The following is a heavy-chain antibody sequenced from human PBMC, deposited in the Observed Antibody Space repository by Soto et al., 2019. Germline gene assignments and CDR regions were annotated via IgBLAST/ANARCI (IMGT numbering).Heavy chain of an antibody. Sequence: QVQLVQSGVEVQKPGASVKVSCKASGYTFTSYVINWLRQAPGQGLEWMGWISPYNGNTNYGQKLQGRVTMTTDTSTSIAYMELRSLRSDDTVVYYCAREGGVWGSFRYFDYWGQGTLVTVSS. J-gene: IGHJ4*02. D-gene: IGHD3-16*02. CDR3: AREGGVWGSFRYFDY. CDR2: ISPYNGNT. V-gene: IGHV1-18*04. CDR1: GYTFTSYV.